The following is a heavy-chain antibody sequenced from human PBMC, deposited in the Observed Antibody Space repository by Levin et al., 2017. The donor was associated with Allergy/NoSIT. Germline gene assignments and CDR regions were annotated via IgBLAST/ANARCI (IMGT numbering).Heavy chain of an antibody. CDR1: GFTFDDYA. J-gene: IGHJ3*02. CDR3: ARDNIGLPDAFDI. V-gene: IGHV3-9*01. Sequence: GGSLRLSCAASGFTFDDYAMHWVRQAPGKGLEWVSGTSWNSGSIGYADSVKGRFTISRDNGKNSLYLQMNSLRTEDTALYYCARDNIGLPDAFDIWGQGTMVIVSS. CDR2: TSWNSGSI. D-gene: IGHD3-10*01.